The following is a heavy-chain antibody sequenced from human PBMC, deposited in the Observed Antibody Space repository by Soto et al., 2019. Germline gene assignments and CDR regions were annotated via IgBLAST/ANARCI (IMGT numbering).Heavy chain of an antibody. CDR3: ARFIAVAGTPDWFDP. V-gene: IGHV1-69*01. CDR1: GGTFSSYA. Sequence: QVQLVQSGAEVKKPGSSVKVSCKASGGTFSSYAISWVRQAPGQGLEWMGGIIPIFGTANYAQKFQGRVTITVDESTNTAYMELNSLISEDEAVYVCARFIAVAGTPDWFDPWGQGTLVTGSS. CDR2: IIPIFGTA. D-gene: IGHD6-19*01. J-gene: IGHJ5*02.